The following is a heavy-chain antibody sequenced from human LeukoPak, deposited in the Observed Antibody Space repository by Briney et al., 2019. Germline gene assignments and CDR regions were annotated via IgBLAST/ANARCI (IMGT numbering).Heavy chain of an antibody. CDR3: AKDMYYDSSGPVFDY. V-gene: IGHV3-53*01. D-gene: IGHD3-22*01. CDR1: GFTVSSNY. J-gene: IGHJ4*02. Sequence: GGSLRLSCAASGFTVSSNYMSWVRQAPGKGLEWVSVIYSCGSTYYADSVKGRFTISRDNSKNTLYLQMNSLRAEDTAVYYCAKDMYYDSSGPVFDYWGQGTLVTVSS. CDR2: IYSCGST.